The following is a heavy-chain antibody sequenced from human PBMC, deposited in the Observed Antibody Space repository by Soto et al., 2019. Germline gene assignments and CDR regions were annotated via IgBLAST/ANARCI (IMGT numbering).Heavy chain of an antibody. CDR3: ARGLRSSKKIFYYRMDV. V-gene: IGHV4-30-2*01. D-gene: IGHD3-10*01. J-gene: IGHJ6*02. Sequence: SETLSLTCAVSGGSIRSCGYSWSWIRQPPGKGLEWIGYVYHSGSTYYSSSLKSRVTISVDMSKSQISLKLTSVTAADTAVYYCARGLRSSKKIFYYRMDVWGQGTPVTVSS. CDR2: VYHSGST. CDR1: GGSIRSCGYS.